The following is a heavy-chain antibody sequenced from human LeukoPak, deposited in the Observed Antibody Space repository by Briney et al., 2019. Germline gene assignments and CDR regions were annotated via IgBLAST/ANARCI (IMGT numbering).Heavy chain of an antibody. J-gene: IGHJ4*02. Sequence: SETLSLTCTVSGGSISSGSYYWSWIRQPAGKGLEWIGRIHTSGSTSGSTNYNPSLKSRVTMSVDTSKNQFSLKLSSVTAADTAVYYCARGLYYYDSSAYYGRFDYWGQGTLVTVSS. CDR2: IHTSGSTSGST. CDR1: GGSISSGSYY. D-gene: IGHD3-22*01. V-gene: IGHV4-61*02. CDR3: ARGLYYYDSSAYYGRFDY.